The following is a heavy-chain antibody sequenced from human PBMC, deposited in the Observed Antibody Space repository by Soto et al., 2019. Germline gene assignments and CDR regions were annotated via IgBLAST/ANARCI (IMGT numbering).Heavy chain of an antibody. CDR2: NSYSGST. CDR1: GGSTSSYY. J-gene: IGHJ4*02. V-gene: IGHV4-59*08. CDR3: ARHGGSYSFDY. D-gene: IGHD1-26*01. Sequence: QVQLQESGPGLVKPSETLSLTCTVTGGSTSSYYWSWLRQPPGKGLEWIGYNSYSGSTDYNPSLKSRVTISTDTSKNQFSLNLSSATAADTAVYYCARHGGSYSFDYWGQGTLVTVSS.